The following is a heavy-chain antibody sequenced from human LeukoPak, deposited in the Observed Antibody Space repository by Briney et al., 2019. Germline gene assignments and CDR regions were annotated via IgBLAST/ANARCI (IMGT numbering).Heavy chain of an antibody. J-gene: IGHJ4*02. CDR1: GGSFSGYY. D-gene: IGHD3-10*01. V-gene: IGHV4-34*01. CDR3: ARGVLQSDKKYYFDY. CDR2: INHSGST. Sequence: SETLSLTCAVYGGSFSGYYWSWIRQPPGKGLEWMGEINHSGSTNYNPSLKSRVTISVDTSKNQFSLKLSSVTAADTAVYYCARGVLQSDKKYYFDYWGQGTLVTVSS.